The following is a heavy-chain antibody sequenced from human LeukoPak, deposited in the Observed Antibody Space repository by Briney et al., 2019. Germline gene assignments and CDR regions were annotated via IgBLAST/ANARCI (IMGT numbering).Heavy chain of an antibody. V-gene: IGHV3-23*01. CDR1: GFTFSIHG. CDR2: ISIGGDTT. D-gene: IGHD4-17*01. CDR3: AKEIRPNDC. Sequence: GGSLRLSCAASGFTFSIHGMCWVRQAPGRGLEWVSSISIGGDTTYSDSVKGRFTISGDNSKNTLYLQLDSLRAEDTAIYYCAKEIRPNDCWGQGTLVTVSS. J-gene: IGHJ4*02.